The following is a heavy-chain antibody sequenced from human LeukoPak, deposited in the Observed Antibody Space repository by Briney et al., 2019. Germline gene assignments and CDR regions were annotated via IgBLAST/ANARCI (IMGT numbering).Heavy chain of an antibody. CDR3: ARDYVMRYYGSGSYYNSGFNWFDP. CDR2: ISAYNGNT. J-gene: IGHJ5*02. Sequence: EASVKVSCKASGGTFSSYAISWVRQAPGQGLEWMGWISAYNGNTNYAQKLQGRVTMTTDTSTSTAYMELRSLRSDDTAVYYCARDYVMRYYGSGSYYNSGFNWFDPWGQGTLVTVSS. CDR1: GGTFSSYA. V-gene: IGHV1-18*01. D-gene: IGHD3-10*01.